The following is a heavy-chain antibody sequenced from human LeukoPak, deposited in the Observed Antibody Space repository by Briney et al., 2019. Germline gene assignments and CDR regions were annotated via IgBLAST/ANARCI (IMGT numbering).Heavy chain of an antibody. CDR3: ISDSEGRSGGDY. CDR2: ISRYGGIT. D-gene: IGHD3-10*01. J-gene: IGHJ4*02. V-gene: IGHV3-74*03. CDR1: VFKFRNYW. Sequence: GGPLRLSCAASVFKFRNYWMHCVRQVPGKGLVWVSRISRYGGITTYADSVKRRCTISRDNPKNMLYLKLNSLSAEYTAILFCISDSEGRSGGDYWGQGTLVTVS.